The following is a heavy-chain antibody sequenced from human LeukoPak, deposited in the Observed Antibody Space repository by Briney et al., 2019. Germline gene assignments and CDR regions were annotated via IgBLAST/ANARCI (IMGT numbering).Heavy chain of an antibody. CDR1: GGSISSYY. D-gene: IGHD4-17*01. CDR2: IYTSGST. V-gene: IGHV4-4*07. J-gene: IGHJ5*02. CDR3: AKFATVTTPNWIDP. Sequence: SETLSLTCTVSGGSISSYYWSWIRQPAGKGLEWIGRIYTSGSTNYNPSLKSRVTMSVDTSKNQFSLKLSSVTAADTAVYYCAKFATVTTPNWIDPWGQGILVTVSS.